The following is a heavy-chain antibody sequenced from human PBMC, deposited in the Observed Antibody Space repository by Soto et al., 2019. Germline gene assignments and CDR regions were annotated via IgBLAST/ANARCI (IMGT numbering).Heavy chain of an antibody. D-gene: IGHD3-16*01. V-gene: IGHV4-30-4*01. Sequence: PSETLSLTCTVSGGSTSSDDYYWSWIRQPPGKGLEWIGYVYYSGSTYYNPSLKSRVSISVDTSKNQFSLKLSSVTAADTAVYYCATVSRTVSYYYYGMDVWGQGTTVTVSS. CDR2: VYYSGST. CDR1: GGSTSSDDYY. J-gene: IGHJ6*02. CDR3: ATVSRTVSYYYYGMDV.